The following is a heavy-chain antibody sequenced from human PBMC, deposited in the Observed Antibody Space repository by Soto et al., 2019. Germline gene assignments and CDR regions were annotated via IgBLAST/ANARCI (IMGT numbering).Heavy chain of an antibody. CDR3: ARASATVAAAAIFDY. CDR2: IYHSGIT. D-gene: IGHD6-13*01. CDR1: GGSISSSNW. Sequence: QVQLQESGPGLVKPSGTLSLTCAVSGGSISSSNWWNWVRQPPGKGLEWIGEIYHSGITSYNPSLKSRVTISLDQSKNPFSLKLSSVTAADTAVYYCARASATVAAAAIFDYWGQGTLVTVSS. V-gene: IGHV4-4*02. J-gene: IGHJ4*02.